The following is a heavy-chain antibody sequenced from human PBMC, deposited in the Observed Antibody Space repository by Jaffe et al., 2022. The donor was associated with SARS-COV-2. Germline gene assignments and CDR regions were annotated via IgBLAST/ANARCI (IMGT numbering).Heavy chain of an antibody. CDR2: IYTSGST. V-gene: IGHV4-61*02. J-gene: IGHJ4*02. CDR3: ARETPFPHENRDSSGYYYETFDY. CDR1: GGSISSGSYY. D-gene: IGHD3-22*01. Sequence: QVQLQESGPGLVKPSQTLSLTCTVSGGSISSGSYYWSWIRQPAGKGLEWIGRIYTSGSTNYNPSLKSRVTISVDTSKNQFSLKLSSVTAADTAVYYCARETPFPHENRDSSGYYYETFDYWGQGTLVTVSS.